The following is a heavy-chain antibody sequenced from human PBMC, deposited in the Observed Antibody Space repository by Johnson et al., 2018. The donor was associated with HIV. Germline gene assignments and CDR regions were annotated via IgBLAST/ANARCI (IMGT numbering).Heavy chain of an antibody. D-gene: IGHD6-13*01. CDR3: ARVGQLARTHAFDI. J-gene: IGHJ3*02. CDR2: IYSGGST. V-gene: IGHV3-66*02. Sequence: VLLVESGGGLVQPGGSLRLSCAASGFTVSSNYMNWVRQAPGKGLEWVSVIYSGGSTYYADSVKGRFTISRANSKNPVYLQMNSLRAEDTAVYYCARVGQLARTHAFDIWGQGTMVTVSS. CDR1: GFTVSSNY.